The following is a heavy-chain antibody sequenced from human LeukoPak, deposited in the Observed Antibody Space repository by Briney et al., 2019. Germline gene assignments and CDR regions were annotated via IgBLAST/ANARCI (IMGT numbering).Heavy chain of an antibody. J-gene: IGHJ4*02. CDR3: ARDMEMELPYFDY. CDR1: GFTFSSDS. V-gene: IGHV3-21*01. Sequence: GGSLRLSCAASGFTFSSDSMNWVRQAPGKGLEWVSSISSSSSYIYYADSVKGRFTISRDNAKDSLYLQMNSLRAEDTAVYYCARDMEMELPYFDYWGQGTLVTVSS. D-gene: IGHD1-7*01. CDR2: ISSSSSYI.